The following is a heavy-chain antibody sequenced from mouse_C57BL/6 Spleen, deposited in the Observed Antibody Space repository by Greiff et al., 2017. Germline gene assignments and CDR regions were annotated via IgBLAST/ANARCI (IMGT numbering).Heavy chain of an antibody. D-gene: IGHD1-1*01. CDR3: ASGGLLLGYFDY. CDR2: INPNNGGT. CDR1: GYTFTDYY. V-gene: IGHV1-26*01. J-gene: IGHJ2*01. Sequence: VQLQQSGPELVKPGASVKISCKASGYTFTDYYMNWVKQSHGKSLEWIGDINPNNGGTSYNQKFKGKATLTVDKSSSTAYMELRSLTSEDSAVYYCASGGLLLGYFDYWGQGTTLTVSS.